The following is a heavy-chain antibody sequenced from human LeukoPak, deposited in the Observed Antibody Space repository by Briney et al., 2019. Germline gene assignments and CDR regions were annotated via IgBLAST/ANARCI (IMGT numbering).Heavy chain of an antibody. Sequence: SETLSLTCTVSGGSISSYYWSWIRQPPGKGLEWIGYIYYSGSTNYNPSLKSRVTISVDTSKNQFSLKLSSVTAADTAVYYCARAGWYINWFDPWGQGTLVTVS. CDR3: ARAGWYINWFDP. J-gene: IGHJ5*02. CDR1: GGSISSYY. D-gene: IGHD6-19*01. V-gene: IGHV4-59*01. CDR2: IYYSGST.